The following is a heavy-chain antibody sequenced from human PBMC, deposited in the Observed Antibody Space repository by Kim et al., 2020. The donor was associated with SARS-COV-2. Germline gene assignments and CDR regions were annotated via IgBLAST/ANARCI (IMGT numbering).Heavy chain of an antibody. J-gene: IGHJ6*02. D-gene: IGHD3-10*01. CDR2: INPSGGST. CDR3: ARDRGYGSGSLGMDV. CDR1: GYTFTSYY. Sequence: ASVKVSCKASGYTFTSYYMHWVRQAPGQGLEWMGIINPSGGSTSYAQKFQGRVTMTRDTSTSTVYMELSSLGSEDTAVYYCARDRGYGSGSLGMDVWGQGTTVTVSS. V-gene: IGHV1-46*01.